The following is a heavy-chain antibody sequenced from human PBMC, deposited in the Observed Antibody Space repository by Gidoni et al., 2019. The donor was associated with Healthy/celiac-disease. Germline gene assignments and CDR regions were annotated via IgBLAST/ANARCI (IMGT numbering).Heavy chain of an antibody. CDR2: IWYDGSNK. J-gene: IGHJ5*02. CDR3: ARDRIPVQSKWLVLGPFDP. V-gene: IGHV3-33*01. Sequence: GRSLRLSCAASGFTFSSYGMHWVRQAPGKGLEWVAVIWYDGSNKYYADSVKGRFTISRDNSKNTLYLQMNSLRAEDTAVYYCARDRIPVQSKWLVLGPFDPWGQGTLVTVSS. D-gene: IGHD6-19*01. CDR1: GFTFSSYG.